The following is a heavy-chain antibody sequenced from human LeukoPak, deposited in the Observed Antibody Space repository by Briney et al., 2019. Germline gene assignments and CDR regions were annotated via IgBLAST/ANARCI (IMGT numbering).Heavy chain of an antibody. Sequence: GGSLRLSCAASGFTVSSNYMSWVRQAPGKGLEWVSVIYSGGSTYYANSVKGRFTISRDNSKNTLYLQMNSLRAEDTAVYYCAHTNYYGSGSSLTAYPFDYWGQGTLVTVSS. J-gene: IGHJ4*02. CDR1: GFTVSSNY. D-gene: IGHD3-10*01. CDR3: AHTNYYGSGSSLTAYPFDY. CDR2: IYSGGST. V-gene: IGHV3-53*05.